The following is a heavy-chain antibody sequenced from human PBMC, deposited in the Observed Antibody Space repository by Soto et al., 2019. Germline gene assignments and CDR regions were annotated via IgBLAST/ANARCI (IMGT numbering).Heavy chain of an antibody. J-gene: IGHJ4*02. D-gene: IGHD3-10*01. Sequence: EVQLLESGGGLVQPGGSLRLSCAASRFSFSNYAMSWVRQAPGKGLEWVSVISGGSGRTSYADSVKGRFTVSRDNSKNTVDLQMKSLRAEDTAVYYCAKDSYHGSGSYITPYYFDYWGQGTLVAVSS. CDR2: ISGGSGRT. CDR3: AKDSYHGSGSYITPYYFDY. V-gene: IGHV3-23*01. CDR1: RFSFSNYA.